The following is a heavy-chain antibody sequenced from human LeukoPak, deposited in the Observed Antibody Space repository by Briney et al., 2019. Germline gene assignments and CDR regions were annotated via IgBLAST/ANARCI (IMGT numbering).Heavy chain of an antibody. V-gene: IGHV4-31*03. D-gene: IGHD5-12*01. CDR3: ARDRYSGYDWDFYYYGMDV. CDR2: IHYSGRT. J-gene: IGHJ6*04. Sequence: SETLTLTCSVSDCTVSSSDFYWIWKRQHPGQGLESLGHIHYSGRTYYNPSLKSRVAISLDTSKNQFSLKLGSVTAADTAVYYCARDRYSGYDWDFYYYGMDVWGKGTTVTVSS. CDR1: DCTVSSSDFY.